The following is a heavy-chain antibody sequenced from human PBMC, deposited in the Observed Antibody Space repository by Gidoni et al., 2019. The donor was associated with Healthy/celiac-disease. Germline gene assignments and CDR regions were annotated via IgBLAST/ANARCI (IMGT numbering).Heavy chain of an antibody. D-gene: IGHD4-17*01. Sequence: QVQLVESGGGVVQPGGSLRLSCAASGFTFRSSGMHWVRQAPGKGLAWVAVIWDDGSNKYYADSVKGRFTISRDNSKNTLYLQMNSLRAEDTAVYYCARLSTVMGFDYWGQGTLVTVSS. CDR2: IWDDGSNK. J-gene: IGHJ4*02. CDR3: ARLSTVMGFDY. CDR1: GFTFRSSG. V-gene: IGHV3-33*01.